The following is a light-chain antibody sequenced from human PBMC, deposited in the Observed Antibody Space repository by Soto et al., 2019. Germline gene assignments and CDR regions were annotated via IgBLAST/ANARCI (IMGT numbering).Light chain of an antibody. CDR1: QSVSSR. Sequence: IVMTQSPCTLSLSPGERATLSCRASQSVSSRLAWYQQKPGQAPRLLISGASSRATGIPDRFSGSGSGTDFTLTISRLEPEDFALYYCQHYVERSPITFGQGTRLAI. J-gene: IGKJ5*01. CDR3: QHYVERSPIT. CDR2: GAS. V-gene: IGKV3-20*01.